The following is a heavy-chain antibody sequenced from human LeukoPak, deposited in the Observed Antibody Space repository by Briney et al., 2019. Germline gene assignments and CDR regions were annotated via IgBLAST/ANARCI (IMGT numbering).Heavy chain of an antibody. CDR1: GGSFSGYY. V-gene: IGHV4-34*01. CDR3: ARVSYYDSSGNRGAFDY. Sequence: PSETLSLTCAVYGGSFSGYYWSWLRQPPGKGLEWIGEINHSGSTNYNPSLKSRVTISVDKSKNQFSLKLSSVTAADTAVYYCARVSYYDSSGNRGAFDYWGQGTLVTVSS. D-gene: IGHD3-22*01. J-gene: IGHJ4*02. CDR2: INHSGST.